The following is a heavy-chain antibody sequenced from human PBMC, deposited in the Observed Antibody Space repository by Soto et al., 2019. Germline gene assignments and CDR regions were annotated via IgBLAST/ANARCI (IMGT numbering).Heavy chain of an antibody. D-gene: IGHD3-3*01. CDR3: ARGGTYYDFWSGYNWFDP. CDR2: ISAYNGNT. Sequence: VKVSCKASGYTFTSYGISWVRQAPGQGLEWMGWISAYNGNTNYAQKLQGRVTMTTDTSTSTAYMELRSLRSDDTAVYYCARGGTYYDFWSGYNWFDPWGQGTLVTVSS. J-gene: IGHJ5*02. V-gene: IGHV1-18*04. CDR1: GYTFTSYG.